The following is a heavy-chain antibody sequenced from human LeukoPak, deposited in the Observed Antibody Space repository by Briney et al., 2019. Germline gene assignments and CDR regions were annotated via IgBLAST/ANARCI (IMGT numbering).Heavy chain of an antibody. CDR1: GGSISSNSYY. CDR3: ARDRHDSYYYYMDV. D-gene: IGHD1-1*01. Sequence: SETLSLTCTVSGGSISSNSYYWGWIRQPPGKGLEWIGSIYYSGSTYYNPSLKSRVTISVDTSKNQFSLKLSSVTAADTAVYYCARDRHDSYYYYMDVWGKGTTVTVSS. CDR2: IYYSGST. J-gene: IGHJ6*03. V-gene: IGHV4-39*07.